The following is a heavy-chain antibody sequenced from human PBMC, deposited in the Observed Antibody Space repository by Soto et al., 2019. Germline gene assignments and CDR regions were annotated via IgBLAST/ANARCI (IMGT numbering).Heavy chain of an antibody. D-gene: IGHD2-21*01. V-gene: IGHV3-23*01. CDR1: GFTFSSYA. CDR3: AKGFCGARFDS. J-gene: IGHJ5*01. CDR2: ISGSGGST. Sequence: EVQLLESGGGLVQPGGSLRLSCAASGFTFSSYAMSWVRQAPGKGLEWVSSISGSGGSTYYADSVKGRFTISRDNSKNTLYLQMNGLGAEDTAVYYCAKGFCGARFDSWGQGTLVTVSS.